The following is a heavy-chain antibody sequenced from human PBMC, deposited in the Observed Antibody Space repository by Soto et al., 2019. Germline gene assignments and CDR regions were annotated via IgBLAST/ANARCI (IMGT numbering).Heavy chain of an antibody. J-gene: IGHJ6*02. CDR3: AKDHSQYSSSWYELGDYYYGMDV. CDR2: ISWDGGST. D-gene: IGHD6-13*01. V-gene: IGHV3-43*01. CDR1: GFTFDDYT. Sequence: GGSLRLSCAASGFTFDDYTMHWVRQAPGKGLEWVSLISWDGGSTYYADSVKGRFTISRDNSKNSLYLQMNSLRTEDTALYYCAKDHSQYSSSWYELGDYYYGMDVWGQGTTVTVSS.